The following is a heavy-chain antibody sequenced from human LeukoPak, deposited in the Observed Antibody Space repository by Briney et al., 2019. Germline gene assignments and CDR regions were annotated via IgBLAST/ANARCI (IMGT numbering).Heavy chain of an antibody. CDR3: ARLQSVPAAGGWWFDP. Sequence: SETLSLTCTVSGGSISSSTYYWGWIRQPPGKGLEWIGSLYYSGSTYNNPSLKSRVTISVDTSKNQFSLKLSSVTAAATAVYYCARLQSVPAAGGWWFDPWGQGTLVTVSS. J-gene: IGHJ5*02. D-gene: IGHD2-2*01. CDR1: GGSISSSTYY. CDR2: LYYSGST. V-gene: IGHV4-39*01.